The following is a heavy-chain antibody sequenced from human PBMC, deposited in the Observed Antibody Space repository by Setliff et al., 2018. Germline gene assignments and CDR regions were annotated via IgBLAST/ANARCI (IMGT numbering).Heavy chain of an antibody. Sequence: PSETLSLTCAVSGFSISSGYYWGWIRQPPGKGLEWIVNIHHSGKAYYNPSLKSRVTISVDTSKNQFSLKLTSVTAADTAVYYCARAPRYFDPTGSYFDFWGQGTLVTVSS. D-gene: IGHD3-22*01. J-gene: IGHJ4*02. CDR3: ARAPRYFDPTGSYFDF. CDR2: IHHSGKA. V-gene: IGHV4-38-2*01. CDR1: GFSISSGYY.